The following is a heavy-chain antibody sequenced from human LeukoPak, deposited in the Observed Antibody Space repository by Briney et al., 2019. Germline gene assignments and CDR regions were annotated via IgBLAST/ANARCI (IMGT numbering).Heavy chain of an antibody. CDR3: TTMYYDILTGSPDSDY. CDR2: IKSKTDGGTT. V-gene: IGHV3-15*01. CDR1: GFTFSNAW. D-gene: IGHD3-9*01. J-gene: IGHJ4*02. Sequence: GGSLRLSCAASGFTFSNAWMSWVRQAPGKGLEWVGRIKSKTDGGTTDYAAPVKGRFTISRDDSKNTLYLQMNSLKTEDTAVYYCTTMYYDILTGSPDSDYWGQGTLVTVSS.